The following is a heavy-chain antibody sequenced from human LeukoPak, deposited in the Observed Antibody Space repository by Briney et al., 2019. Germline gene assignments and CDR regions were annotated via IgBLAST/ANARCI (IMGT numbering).Heavy chain of an antibody. V-gene: IGHV3-74*01. CDR3: AREAYDYGDYFPDY. Sequence: PGGSLRLSCAASGFTFSSYWMHWVRQAPGKGLVWVPRINSDGSSTSYADSVKGRFTISRDSAKNTLYLQMNSLRAEDTAVYYCAREAYDYGDYFPDYWGQGTLVTVSS. J-gene: IGHJ4*02. CDR2: INSDGSST. D-gene: IGHD4-17*01. CDR1: GFTFSSYW.